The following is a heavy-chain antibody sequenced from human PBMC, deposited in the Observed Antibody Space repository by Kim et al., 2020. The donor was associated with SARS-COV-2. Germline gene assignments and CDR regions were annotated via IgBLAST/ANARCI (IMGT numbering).Heavy chain of an antibody. Sequence: GGSLRLSCAASGFTFSNAWMSWVRQAPGKGLEWVGRIKSKTDGGTTDYAAPVKGRFTISRDDSKNTLYLQMNSLKTEDTAVYYCTTDFRWYYYGSGGGVRFDPWGQGTLVTVSS. CDR2: IKSKTDGGTT. V-gene: IGHV3-15*01. D-gene: IGHD3-10*01. J-gene: IGHJ5*02. CDR1: GFTFSNAW. CDR3: TTDFRWYYYGSGGGVRFDP.